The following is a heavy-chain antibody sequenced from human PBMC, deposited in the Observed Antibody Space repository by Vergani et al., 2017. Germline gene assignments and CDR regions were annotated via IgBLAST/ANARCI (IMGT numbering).Heavy chain of an antibody. CDR1: GGSFTSYH. J-gene: IGHJ6*03. CDR2: IDHTGRP. CDR3: ASVNTETNGHLYYYYYMDV. D-gene: IGHD4-11*01. Sequence: QVQLQQWGGGLLKPSETLSLTCVVNGGSFTSYHWTWIRQSPGEGLEWVGDIDHTGRPDYNPSLKSRLTMSVDKSRNQFSLTLNSLTATDPAIYFCASVNTETNGHLYYYYYMDVWGQGTAVTVS. V-gene: IGHV4-34*01.